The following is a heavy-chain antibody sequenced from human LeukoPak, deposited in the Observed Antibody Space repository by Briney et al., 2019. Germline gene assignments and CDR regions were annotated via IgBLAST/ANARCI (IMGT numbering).Heavy chain of an antibody. CDR1: GFTFSGYS. J-gene: IGHJ3*02. CDR2: ISSSSSYI. V-gene: IGHV3-21*03. Sequence: GGSLRLSCAASGFTFSGYSMNRVRQAPGKGLEWVTSISSSSSYIYYADSVKGRFTISRDNAKNSLYLQMNSLIAEKTAIYYCRRVKTKNAFDIWGQGTMVTVSS. CDR3: RRVKTKNAFDI. D-gene: IGHD2-8*01.